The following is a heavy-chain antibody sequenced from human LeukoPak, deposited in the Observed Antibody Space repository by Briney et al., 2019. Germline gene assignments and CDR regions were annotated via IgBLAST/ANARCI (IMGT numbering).Heavy chain of an antibody. CDR3: AKGFYGSGRSLSAFDI. J-gene: IGHJ3*02. CDR2: ISGSGGTT. D-gene: IGHD3-10*01. V-gene: IGHV3-23*01. CDR1: GFTLSTYP. Sequence: AGGSLTLPCAASGFTLSTYPMRWVRQAPGKGLEGVSCISGSGGTTEDADSGKGRFTISRDNSKNTLHLQMNSLGADDAAVYYCAKGFYGSGRSLSAFDIWGQGTMVTVSS.